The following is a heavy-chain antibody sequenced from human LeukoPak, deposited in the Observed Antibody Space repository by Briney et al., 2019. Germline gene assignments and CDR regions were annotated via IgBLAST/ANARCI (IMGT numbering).Heavy chain of an antibody. CDR1: GYTFTSYA. Sequence: GGSLRLSCAASGYTFTSYAMHWVRQAPGQRLEWMGWINAGNGNTKYSQKFQGRVTITRDTSASTAYMELSSLRSEDTAVYYCARGRRDILTGYFDYWGQGTLVTVSS. V-gene: IGHV1-3*01. D-gene: IGHD3-9*01. J-gene: IGHJ4*02. CDR2: INAGNGNT. CDR3: ARGRRDILTGYFDY.